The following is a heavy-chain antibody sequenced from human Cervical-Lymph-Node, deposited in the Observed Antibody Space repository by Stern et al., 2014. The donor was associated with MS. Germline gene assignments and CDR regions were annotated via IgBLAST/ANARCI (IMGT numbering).Heavy chain of an antibody. V-gene: IGHV1-2*02. Sequence: VQLVESGAEARAPGASMKVSCKASGYIFTDYYLHWVRQAPGQGLEWLGRINPNSGGTNYAQTFQGRVPMTRDTSISTAYMELRLLGSADTAVYYCARGSGTAYDLRGDYWGQGTLVTVSS. J-gene: IGHJ4*01. CDR3: ARGSGTAYDLRGDY. CDR1: GYIFTDYY. D-gene: IGHD3-3*01. CDR2: INPNSGGT.